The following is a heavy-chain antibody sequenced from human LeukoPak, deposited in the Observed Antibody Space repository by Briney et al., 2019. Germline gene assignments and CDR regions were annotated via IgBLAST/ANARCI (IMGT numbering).Heavy chain of an antibody. CDR1: GFTFSSYG. CDR3: AKEERGGSYLVDY. J-gene: IGHJ4*02. CDR2: IRYDGSNK. D-gene: IGHD1-26*01. V-gene: IGHV3-30*02. Sequence: GGSLRLSCAASGFTFSSYGMHWVRQAPGKGLEWVAFIRYDGSNKYYADSVKGRFTISRDNAKNSLYLQMNSLRAEDTAVYYCAKEERGGSYLVDYWGQGTLVTVSS.